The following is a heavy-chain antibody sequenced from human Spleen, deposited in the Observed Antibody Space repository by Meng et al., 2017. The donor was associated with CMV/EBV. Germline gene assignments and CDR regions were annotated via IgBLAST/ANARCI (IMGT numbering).Heavy chain of an antibody. CDR2: MNPNSGNT. V-gene: IGHV1-8*03. Sequence: ASVKVSCKASGYTFTSYDINWVRQATGQGLEWMGWMNPNSGNTGYAQKFQGRVTITRNTSISTAYMELSSLRSEDTAVYYCARGVSYCSGGSCYVGYYYYGMDVWGQGTTVTVSS. CDR3: ARGVSYCSGGSCYVGYYYYGMDV. J-gene: IGHJ6*02. D-gene: IGHD2-15*01. CDR1: GYTFTSYD.